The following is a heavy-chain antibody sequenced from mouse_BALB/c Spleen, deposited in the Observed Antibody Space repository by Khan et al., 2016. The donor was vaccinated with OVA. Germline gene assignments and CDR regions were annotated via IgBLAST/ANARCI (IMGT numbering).Heavy chain of an antibody. D-gene: IGHD1-1*01. CDR3: ATSYYYGYDFDY. CDR2: ISGDSSTI. CDR1: GFTFSSYG. Sequence: EVELVESGGGLVQPGGSRKLSCAASGFTFSSYGMHWVRPAPEKGLEWVAYISGDSSTIYYADTVKGRFTISRDNPKNTLFLQMTSLMSEDTAMYYCATSYYYGYDFDYWGPGTTLTVSS. J-gene: IGHJ2*01. V-gene: IGHV5-17*02.